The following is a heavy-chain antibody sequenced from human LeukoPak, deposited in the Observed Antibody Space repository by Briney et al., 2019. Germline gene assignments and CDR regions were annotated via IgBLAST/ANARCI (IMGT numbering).Heavy chain of an antibody. J-gene: IGHJ4*02. CDR3: ARDRGGYKNGGFDQ. CDR1: GDSINSYY. CDR2: IYYSGTP. V-gene: IGHV4-4*07. D-gene: IGHD5-24*01. Sequence: PSETLSLTCTVSGDSINSYYWSWIRQPAGKGLEWIGRIYYSGTPNYNPSLRDRVTMSVDTSRNQFSLKLSSVTAADTAVYYCARDRGGYKNGGFDQRGQGTPVTVSA.